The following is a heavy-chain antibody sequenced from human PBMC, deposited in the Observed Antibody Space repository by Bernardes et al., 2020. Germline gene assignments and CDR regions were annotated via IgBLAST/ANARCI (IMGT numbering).Heavy chain of an antibody. CDR1: GGSISSYF. V-gene: IGHV4-59*01. Sequence: SETLSLTCTVSGGSISSYFWGWIRQTPGRGLEWVGYISYSGSTKYNPSLESRVTISLTSKNQFSLKLTSVTAADTAVYYCARGWVRFGAPYYFDFWCQGTLVAVSS. J-gene: IGHJ4*02. D-gene: IGHD3-10*01. CDR2: ISYSGST. CDR3: ARGWVRFGAPYYFDF.